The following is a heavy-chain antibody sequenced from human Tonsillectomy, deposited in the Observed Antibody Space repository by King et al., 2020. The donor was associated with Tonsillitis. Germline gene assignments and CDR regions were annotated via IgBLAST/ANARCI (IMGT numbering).Heavy chain of an antibody. CDR1: GFTFSDHY. V-gene: IGHV3-72*01. J-gene: IGHJ6*03. CDR2: TRSKADSYTT. D-gene: IGHD1-14*01. Sequence: VQLVESGGGLVQPGGSLRLSCAASGFTFSDHYMDWVRQAPGKGLEWVGRTRSKADSYTTEYAASVKGRFTISRDDSKNSLYLQMNSLKTEDTAVYYCASEEPSRYYYYYMDVWGKGTTVTVSS. CDR3: ASEEPSRYYYYYMDV.